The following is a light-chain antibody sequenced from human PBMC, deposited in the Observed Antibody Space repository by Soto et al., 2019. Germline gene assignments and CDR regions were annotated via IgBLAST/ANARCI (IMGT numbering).Light chain of an antibody. CDR3: QQYGGSSWT. CDR1: QSLSANY. J-gene: IGKJ1*01. Sequence: EILLTQSPGTLSLSPGERATLFCRASQSLSANYLAWYQQKPGQAPRLLVYGASSRATGIPDRFSGSGSGTDFTLIISRLEPEDFAVYYCQQYGGSSWTFGQGTKVDIK. CDR2: GAS. V-gene: IGKV3-20*01.